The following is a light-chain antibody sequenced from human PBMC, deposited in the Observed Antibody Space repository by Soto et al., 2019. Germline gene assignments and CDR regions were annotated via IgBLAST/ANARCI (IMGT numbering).Light chain of an antibody. CDR2: EDD. V-gene: IGLV6-57*03. CDR3: QSYDSSNQGV. CDR1: SGSIANNY. J-gene: IGLJ2*01. Sequence: NFMLTQPHSVSESPGKTVTISCTRSSGSIANNYVQWYQQRPGSAPTALIHEDDQRPSGVPDRFSGSIDRSSNSASLTIYGLKTEDEADYYCQSYDSSNQGVFGGGTKVTVL.